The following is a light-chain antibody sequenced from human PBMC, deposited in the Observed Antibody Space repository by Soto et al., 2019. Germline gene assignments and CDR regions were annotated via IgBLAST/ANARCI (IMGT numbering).Light chain of an antibody. V-gene: IGLV2-14*01. CDR2: EVN. J-gene: IGLJ2*01. CDR3: SSYTNDNTVV. Sequence: QSALTQPASVSGSPGQSITISCTGLSSDVGSYNSVSWYQQHPGKAPKLIIYEVNNRPSGVSHRFSGSKSGNTASLTISGLQDEDEADYYCSSYTNDNTVVFGGGTKLTVL. CDR1: SSDVGSYNS.